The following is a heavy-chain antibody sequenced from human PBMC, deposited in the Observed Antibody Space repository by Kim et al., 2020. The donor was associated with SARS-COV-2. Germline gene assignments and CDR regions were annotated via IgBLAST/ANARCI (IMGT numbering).Heavy chain of an antibody. CDR3: ARDTQQLGFDY. CDR2: IWYDGSNK. D-gene: IGHD6-13*01. Sequence: GGSLRLSCAASGFTFSSYGMHWVRQAPGKGLEWVAVIWYDGSNKYYADSVKGRFTISRDNSKNTLYLQMNSLRAEDTAVYYCARDTQQLGFDYWGQGTLVTVSS. CDR1: GFTFSSYG. J-gene: IGHJ4*02. V-gene: IGHV3-33*01.